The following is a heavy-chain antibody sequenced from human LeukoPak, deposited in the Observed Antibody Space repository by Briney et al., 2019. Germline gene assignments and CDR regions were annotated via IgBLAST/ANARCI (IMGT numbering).Heavy chain of an antibody. D-gene: IGHD4-17*01. CDR3: AREQSSTVTTYFDY. CDR1: GFTFSSYG. Sequence: PGGSLRLSCAASGFTFSSYGMHWVRQAPGKGLEWVSVIYSGGSTYYADSVKGRFTISRDNSKNTLYLQMNSLRAEDTAVYYCAREQSSTVTTYFDYWGQGTLVTVSS. CDR2: IYSGGST. J-gene: IGHJ4*02. V-gene: IGHV3-53*01.